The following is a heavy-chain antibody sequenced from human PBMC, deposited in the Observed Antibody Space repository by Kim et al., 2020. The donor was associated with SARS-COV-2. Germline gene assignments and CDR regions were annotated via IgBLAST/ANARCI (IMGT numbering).Heavy chain of an antibody. V-gene: IGHV3-33*06. CDR2: IWYDGSNK. D-gene: IGHD6-13*01. Sequence: GGSLRLSCAASGFTFSSYGMHWVRQAPGKGLEWVAVIWYDGSNKYYADSVKGRFTISRDNSKNTLYLQMNSLRAEDTAVYYCAKDRRFFVHGYSSSWYEYYFDYWGQGTLVTVSS. CDR1: GFTFSSYG. J-gene: IGHJ4*02. CDR3: AKDRRFFVHGYSSSWYEYYFDY.